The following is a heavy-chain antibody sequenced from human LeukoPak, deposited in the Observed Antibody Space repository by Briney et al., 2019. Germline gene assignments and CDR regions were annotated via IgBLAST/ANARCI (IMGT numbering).Heavy chain of an antibody. J-gene: IGHJ4*02. Sequence: PGGSLRLSCAASRFTFSRHAMSWVRLAPGKGLEWVSAIHNGGRRTWYPDSLKGRFTISRDNSWSTLYLQMNSLRAEDTAIYYCAKEPLAPSASAENWGQGTLVTVSS. D-gene: IGHD2-2*01. CDR3: AKEPLAPSASAEN. CDR2: IHNGGRRT. V-gene: IGHV3-23*03. CDR1: RFTFSRHA.